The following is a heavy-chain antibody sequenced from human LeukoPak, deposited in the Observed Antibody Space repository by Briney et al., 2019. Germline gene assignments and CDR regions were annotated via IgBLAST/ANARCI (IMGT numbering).Heavy chain of an antibody. CDR1: GYTFTSYD. Sequence: ASVKVSFKASGYTFTSYDINWVRQATGQGLEWMGWMNPNSGNTGYAQKFQGRVTMTTDTSTSTAHMELRSLRYDDTAVYYCARDGRFAAYEPDYWGQGTLVTVSS. CDR2: MNPNSGNT. D-gene: IGHD1-26*01. CDR3: ARDGRFAAYEPDY. V-gene: IGHV1-8*02. J-gene: IGHJ4*02.